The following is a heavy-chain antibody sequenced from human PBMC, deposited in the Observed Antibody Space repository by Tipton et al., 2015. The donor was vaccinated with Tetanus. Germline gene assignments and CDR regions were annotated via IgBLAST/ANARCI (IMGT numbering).Heavy chain of an antibody. CDR3: ARRDYSDSSVDN. CDR1: GGSISSSTYY. D-gene: IGHD3-22*01. Sequence: TLSLTCIVSGGSISSSTYYWGWIRQPPGKGLEWIGSIYFSGSTYYNPSLKSRVTIYVDTSKKQFSLRLSSVTAADTAVYYCARRDYSDSSVDNWGQGTLVTVSS. V-gene: IGHV4-39*01. CDR2: IYFSGST. J-gene: IGHJ4*02.